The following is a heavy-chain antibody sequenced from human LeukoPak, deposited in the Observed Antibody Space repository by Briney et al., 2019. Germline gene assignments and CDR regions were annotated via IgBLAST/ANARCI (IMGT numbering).Heavy chain of an antibody. CDR1: GGSISSGDYY. Sequence: PSQTLSLTCTVSGGSISSGDYYWSWLRQPPGKGLEWIGYIYYSGSTYYNPSLKSRVTISVDTSKNQFSLKLSSVTAADTAVYYCARGGQQWLVRRGAYDYWGQGTLVTVSS. D-gene: IGHD6-19*01. J-gene: IGHJ4*02. CDR3: ARGGQQWLVRRGAYDY. CDR2: IYYSGST. V-gene: IGHV4-30-4*01.